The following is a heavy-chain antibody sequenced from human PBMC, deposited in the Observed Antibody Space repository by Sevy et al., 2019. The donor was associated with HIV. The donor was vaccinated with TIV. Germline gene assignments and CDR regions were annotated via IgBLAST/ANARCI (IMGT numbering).Heavy chain of an antibody. Sequence: GGSLRLSCAASGFIFSNHGMHWVRQAPGKGLEWVARIWYDGSDTYYGESVKGRFTISRDNFKNTVDLQMNSLRVEDTAVYYCARDVDSNYDGIDAWGQGTTVTVSS. CDR2: IWYDGSDT. J-gene: IGHJ6*02. CDR1: GFIFSNHG. V-gene: IGHV3-33*01. D-gene: IGHD4-4*01. CDR3: ARDVDSNYDGIDA.